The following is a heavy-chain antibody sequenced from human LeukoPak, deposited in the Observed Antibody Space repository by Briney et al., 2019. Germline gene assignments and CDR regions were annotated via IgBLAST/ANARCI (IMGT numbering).Heavy chain of an antibody. CDR2: INWNGGST. V-gene: IGHV3-20*04. D-gene: IGHD2-2*01. CDR3: AREGLGYCNSTSCYRAFDI. J-gene: IGHJ3*02. CDR1: GFTFDDYG. Sequence: GSLRLSCEASGFTFDDYGMSWARQAPGKGLEWVSGINWNGGSTNYGDSVKGRFTISRDNAKNSLYLQVNSLRADDTALYYCAREGLGYCNSTSCYRAFDIWGQGTMVTVSS.